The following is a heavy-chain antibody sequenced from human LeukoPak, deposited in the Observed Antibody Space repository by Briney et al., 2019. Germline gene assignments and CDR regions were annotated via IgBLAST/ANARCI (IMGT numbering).Heavy chain of an antibody. V-gene: IGHV3-53*01. CDR1: GLTGSHNY. J-gene: IGHJ6*02. CDR2: IHTSGDS. CDR3: ARDRARGYYDFWSGYSDYYYYGMDV. Sequence: GGSLRLSCAASGLTGSHNYVSWVRQAPGKGLEWVSAIHTSGDSCYADSVKGRFTISRDNAKNSLYLLMNSLRAEDTAVYYCARDRARGYYDFWSGYSDYYYYGMDVWGQGTTVTVSS. D-gene: IGHD3-3*01.